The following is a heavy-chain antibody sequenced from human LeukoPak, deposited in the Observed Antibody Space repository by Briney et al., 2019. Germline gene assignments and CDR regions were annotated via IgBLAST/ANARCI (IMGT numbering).Heavy chain of an antibody. CDR3: AKDAVNNYYDSSILDY. Sequence: PGGSLRLSCVGSGFNFNGAWMSWVRQAPGKGLEWVSAISGSGGSTYYADSVKGRFTISRDNSKNTLYLQMNSLRAEDTAVYYCAKDAVNNYYDSSILDYWGQGTLVTVSS. V-gene: IGHV3-23*01. D-gene: IGHD3-22*01. J-gene: IGHJ4*02. CDR1: GFNFNGAW. CDR2: ISGSGGST.